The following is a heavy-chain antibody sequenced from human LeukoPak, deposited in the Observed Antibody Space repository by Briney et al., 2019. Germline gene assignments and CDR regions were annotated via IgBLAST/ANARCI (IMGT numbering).Heavy chain of an antibody. CDR2: IYYTGST. V-gene: IGHV4-39*07. CDR1: GVSISSNTFS. D-gene: IGHD3-16*01. CDR3: ATVGDYIWGSYNDY. Sequence: SETLSLTCNVSGVSISSNTFSWGWTRQPPGKGLEWIGNIYYTGSTYYNPSLTSRVTISIDTSRNQFSLHLSSVTAADTAVYYCATVGDYIWGSYNDYWGQGTLVTVSS. J-gene: IGHJ4*02.